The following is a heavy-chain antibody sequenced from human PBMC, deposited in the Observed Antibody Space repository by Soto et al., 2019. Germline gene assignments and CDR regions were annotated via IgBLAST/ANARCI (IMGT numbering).Heavy chain of an antibody. Sequence: KPSETLSLTCTVSGGSISSGGYYWSWIRQHPGKGLEWIGYIYYSGSTYYNPSLKSRVTISVDTSKNQFSLKLSSVTAADTAVYYCARESRSSGYYFDYWGQGTLVTVSS. D-gene: IGHD3-22*01. V-gene: IGHV4-31*03. CDR1: GGSISSGGYY. CDR3: ARESRSSGYYFDY. J-gene: IGHJ4*02. CDR2: IYYSGST.